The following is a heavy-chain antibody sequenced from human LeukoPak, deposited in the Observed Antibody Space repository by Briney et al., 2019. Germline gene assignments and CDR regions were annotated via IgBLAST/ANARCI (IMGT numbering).Heavy chain of an antibody. Sequence: PGGSLRLSCAASGFTFSSYSMNWVRQAPGKGLEWVSSISSSSSYIYYADSVKGRFTISRDNAKNSLYLQMNSLRAEDTAVYYCARIYCSGGSCYSGIAYFDYWGQGTLVTVSS. CDR3: ARIYCSGGSCYSGIAYFDY. D-gene: IGHD2-15*01. V-gene: IGHV3-21*01. J-gene: IGHJ4*02. CDR1: GFTFSSYS. CDR2: ISSSSSYI.